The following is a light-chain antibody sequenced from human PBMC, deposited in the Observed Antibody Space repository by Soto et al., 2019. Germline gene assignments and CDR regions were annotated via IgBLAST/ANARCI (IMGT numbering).Light chain of an antibody. Sequence: DIVMTQSPLSLPVTPGEPASISCRYSQSLLHSNGYNYLDWYLQKPGQSPQLLIYLGSNRDSGGPARFVGSGAVTIFTLKISRVETGDVGVYYCMQALETPRKTFGQGTKVEIK. CDR2: LGS. V-gene: IGKV2-28*01. CDR1: QSLLHSNGYNY. J-gene: IGKJ1*01. CDR3: MQALETPRKT.